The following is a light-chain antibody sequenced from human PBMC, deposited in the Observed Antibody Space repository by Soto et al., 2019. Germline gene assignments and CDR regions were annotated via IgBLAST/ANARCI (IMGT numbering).Light chain of an antibody. J-gene: IGKJ5*01. CDR1: QSINSKS. Sequence: EIVLTQSPGTLSLSPGEGATVSCRVSQSINSKSLVWYQRKFGQAPRLLIYNTSSRATGIPDRFSGSGSGTDFTLAIRRLEPEDSAVYYCQQYGGSPSITFGQGTRLEIK. CDR3: QQYGGSPSIT. CDR2: NTS. V-gene: IGKV3-20*01.